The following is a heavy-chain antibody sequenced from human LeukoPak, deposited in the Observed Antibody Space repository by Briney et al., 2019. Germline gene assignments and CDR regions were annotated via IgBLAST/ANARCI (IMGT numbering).Heavy chain of an antibody. D-gene: IGHD4-17*01. CDR2: IYHSGST. CDR1: GYSISSGYY. V-gene: IGHV4-38-2*02. Sequence: EPSETLSLTCTVSGYSISSGYYWGWIRQPPGKGLEWIGSIYHSGSTYYNPSLKSRVTISVDTSKNQFSLKLSSVTAADTAVYYCARGDPSGDYVLNYFDYWGQGTLVTVSS. J-gene: IGHJ4*02. CDR3: ARGDPSGDYVLNYFDY.